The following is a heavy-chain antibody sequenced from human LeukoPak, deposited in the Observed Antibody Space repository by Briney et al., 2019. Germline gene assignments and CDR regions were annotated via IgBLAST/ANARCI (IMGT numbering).Heavy chain of an antibody. Sequence: GASVKVSCKASGYTFTSYYMHWVRQAPGQGLEWMGIINPSGGSTSYAQKFQGRVAMTRDTSTSTVYMELSSLRSEDTAVYYCAGDGLSYGDNLYYFDYWGQGTLVAVSS. J-gene: IGHJ4*02. V-gene: IGHV1-46*01. CDR3: AGDGLSYGDNLYYFDY. CDR2: INPSGGST. CDR1: GYTFTSYY. D-gene: IGHD4-17*01.